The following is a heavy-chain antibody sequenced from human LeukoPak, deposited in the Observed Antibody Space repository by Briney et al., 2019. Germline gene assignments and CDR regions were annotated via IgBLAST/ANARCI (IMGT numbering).Heavy chain of an antibody. CDR2: ISSSSSYI. D-gene: IGHD3-3*01. Sequence: GGSLRLSCAASGFTFSSYSMNWVRQAPGKGLEWVSSISSSSSYIYYADSVKGRFTISRDNAKNSLYLQMNSLRAEDTAVYYCASGRFLEWGNWFDPWGQGTLVTVSS. CDR1: GFTFSSYS. V-gene: IGHV3-21*01. J-gene: IGHJ5*02. CDR3: ASGRFLEWGNWFDP.